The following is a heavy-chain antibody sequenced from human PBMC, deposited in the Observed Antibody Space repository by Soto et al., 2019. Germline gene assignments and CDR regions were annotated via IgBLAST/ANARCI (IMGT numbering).Heavy chain of an antibody. Sequence: QLQLQESGPGLEKPSETLSLTCTVSGGSISSSSYYWGWIRQPPGKGLEWIGSIYYSGSTYYNPSLKSRVTISVDTSKNQFSLKLSSVTAADTAVYYCASRYGSGSFGYWGQGTLVTVSS. D-gene: IGHD3-10*01. J-gene: IGHJ4*02. V-gene: IGHV4-39*01. CDR3: ASRYGSGSFGY. CDR1: GGSISSSSYY. CDR2: IYYSGST.